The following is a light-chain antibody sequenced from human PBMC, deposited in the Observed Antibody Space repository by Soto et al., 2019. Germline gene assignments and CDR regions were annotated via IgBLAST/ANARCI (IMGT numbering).Light chain of an antibody. CDR3: QQYNSYSGT. V-gene: IGKV1-5*03. J-gene: IGKJ1*01. Sequence: DIQMTQSPSTLSASVGDRVTITCRASQSISSWLAWYQQKPGKAPKLLIYKASSLESGVPSRFSGSGSGIEFTLTISSLQPDDFATYYCQQYNSYSGTCGQGTKVEIK. CDR1: QSISSW. CDR2: KAS.